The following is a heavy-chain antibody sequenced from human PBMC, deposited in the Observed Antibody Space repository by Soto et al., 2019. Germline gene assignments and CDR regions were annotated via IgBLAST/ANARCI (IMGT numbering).Heavy chain of an antibody. CDR2: IYSGGST. CDR1: GFTVRSTH. D-gene: IGHD6-13*01. Sequence: SGFTVRSTHMSWFRQAPGKGLEWVSLIYSGGSTYYADSVKGRFTISRDNFKNTLYLQMNSLRAEDTAVYYCARHPERIAEIGWFDPWGQGTLVTVSS. CDR3: ARHPERIAEIGWFDP. V-gene: IGHV3-66*04. J-gene: IGHJ5*02.